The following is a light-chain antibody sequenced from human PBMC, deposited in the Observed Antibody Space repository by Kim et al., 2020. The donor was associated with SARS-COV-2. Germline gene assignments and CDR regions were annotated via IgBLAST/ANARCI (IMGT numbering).Light chain of an antibody. V-gene: IGLV2-11*01. J-gene: IGLJ2*01. CDR3: CSYAGSNTFL. CDR1: SRDMGEYNF. Sequence: TTSCGGTSRDMGEYNFVSWYQHHPGRAPKLRLVGVTQRPSGVPDGFSGSKSGNTASLTVSGLRTEDEGLYYCCSYAGSNTFLFGGGTQLTVL. CDR2: GVT.